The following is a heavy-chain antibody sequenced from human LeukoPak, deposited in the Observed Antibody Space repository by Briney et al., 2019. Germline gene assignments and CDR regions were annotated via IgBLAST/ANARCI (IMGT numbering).Heavy chain of an antibody. V-gene: IGHV1-2*04. D-gene: IGHD2-15*01. CDR2: INPNSGGT. CDR1: GYTFTGYY. CDR3: ARGGQFPDIVVVVAALDYYYGMDV. Sequence: GASVKVSCKASGYTFTGYYMHWVRQAPGQGLEWMGWINPNSGGTNYAQKFQGWVTMTRDTSISTAYMELSRLRSDDTAVYYCARGGQFPDIVVVVAALDYYYGMDVWGQGTTVTVSS. J-gene: IGHJ6*02.